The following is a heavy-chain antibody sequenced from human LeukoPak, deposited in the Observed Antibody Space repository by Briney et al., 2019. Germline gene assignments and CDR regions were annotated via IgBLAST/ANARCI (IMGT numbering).Heavy chain of an antibody. CDR1: GYTFTSYY. CDR3: ARADYDILTGYSESYYYYGMDV. J-gene: IGHJ6*02. V-gene: IGHV1-46*01. CDR2: INPSSGST. D-gene: IGHD3-9*01. Sequence: ASVKVSCKASGYTFTSYYMHWVRQAPGQGLEWMGIINPSSGSTNYAQKFQGRVTMTRDTSTSTVYMELSSLRSDDTAVYYCARADYDILTGYSESYYYYGMDVWGQGTTVTVSS.